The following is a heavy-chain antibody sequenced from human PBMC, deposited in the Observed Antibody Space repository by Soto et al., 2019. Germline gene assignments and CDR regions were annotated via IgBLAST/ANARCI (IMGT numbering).Heavy chain of an antibody. CDR3: AKEQTTGAHYALDY. D-gene: IGHD2-8*02. CDR1: GFTFSGYW. CDR2: IKQDGSER. Sequence: QPGGSLRLSCVASGFTFSGYWMSWVRQAPGKGLEWVAKIKQDGSERHHVDSVKGRFTISRDNSKNTLYLQMNSLRAEDTAVYFCAKEQTTGAHYALDYWSQGTLVTVSS. V-gene: IGHV3-7*03. J-gene: IGHJ4*02.